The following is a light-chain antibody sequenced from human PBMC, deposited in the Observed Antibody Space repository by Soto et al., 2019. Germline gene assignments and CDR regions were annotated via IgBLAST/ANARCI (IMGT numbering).Light chain of an antibody. CDR1: NIGSKS. V-gene: IGLV3-21*04. CDR2: YDS. J-gene: IGLJ2*01. CDR3: QVWDSISDHVV. Sequence: SYELTQPHSVSVAPGKTARITCGGNNIGSKSVHWYQQKTGQAPVLVIYYDSDRPSGIPERCSGSNSGNTATLTSSRVEAGDEADYYCQVWDSISDHVVFGGGPQLTVL.